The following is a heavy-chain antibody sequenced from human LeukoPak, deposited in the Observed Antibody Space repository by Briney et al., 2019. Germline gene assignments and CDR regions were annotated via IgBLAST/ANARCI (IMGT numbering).Heavy chain of an antibody. D-gene: IGHD6-13*01. CDR1: GFTFSSYA. CDR3: ARDPSYSSSW. CDR2: VSRGGVTT. J-gene: IGHJ4*02. V-gene: IGHV3-23*01. Sequence: GGSLRLSCAASGFTFSSYAMSWVRQAPGKGLEWVSTVSRGGVTTYYADSAKGRFTISRDNAKNSLYLQMNSLRAEDTAVYYCARDPSYSSSWWGPGTLVTVSS.